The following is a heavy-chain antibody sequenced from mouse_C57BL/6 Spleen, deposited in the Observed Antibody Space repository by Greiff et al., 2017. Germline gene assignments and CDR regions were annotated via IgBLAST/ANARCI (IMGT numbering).Heavy chain of an antibody. CDR3: ARHRAGY. CDR2: ISSGGSYT. V-gene: IGHV5-6*02. D-gene: IGHD3-1*01. CDR1: GFTFSSYG. Sequence: DVMLVESGGDLVKPGGSLKLSCAASGFTFSSYGMSWVRQTPDKRLEWVATISSGGSYTYYPDSVKGRFTISRDNAKNTLYLQMSSLKSEDTAMYYCARHRAGYWGQGTTLTVSS. J-gene: IGHJ2*01.